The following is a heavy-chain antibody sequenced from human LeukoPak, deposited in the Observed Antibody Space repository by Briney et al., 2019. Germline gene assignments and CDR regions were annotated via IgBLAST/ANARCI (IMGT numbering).Heavy chain of an antibody. CDR3: ARYYYDSSGYYSPHGYFDY. CDR1: GFTFSSYA. D-gene: IGHD3-22*01. J-gene: IGHJ4*02. V-gene: IGHV3-23*01. Sequence: GGSLRLSCAASGFTFSSYAMSWVRQAPGKGLEWVSDISGSGGSTYYADSVKGRFTISRDNSKNTLYLQMNSLRAEDTAVYYCARYYYDSSGYYSPHGYFDYWGQGTLVTVSS. CDR2: ISGSGGST.